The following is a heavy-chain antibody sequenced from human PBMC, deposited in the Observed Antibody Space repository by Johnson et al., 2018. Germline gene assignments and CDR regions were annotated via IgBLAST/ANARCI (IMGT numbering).Heavy chain of an antibody. D-gene: IGHD3-22*01. CDR3: ASGYYSTGYHEYFEV. J-gene: IGHJ1*01. CDR1: GGSITDYY. CDR2: LYYSGCT. V-gene: IGHV4-59*12. Sequence: QVQLQESGPVLVKPSETLSLTCTVSGGSITDYYCSWIRQSPGKGLEWFGYLYYSGCTNVNPSLKSRVTMSVDMSKKQFSLTLSSVTAADTAVYYCASGYYSTGYHEYFEVWGKGTLVTVSS.